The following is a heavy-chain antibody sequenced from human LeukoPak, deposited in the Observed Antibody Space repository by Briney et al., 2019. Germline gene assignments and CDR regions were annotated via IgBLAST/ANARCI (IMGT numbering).Heavy chain of an antibody. D-gene: IGHD6-6*01. Sequence: SQTLSLTCVISGDSVSSNSAAWNWIRQSPSRGLEWLGRTYYRSKWYNDYAVSVKSRITINADTSKNQFSLQLNSVTPEDTAVYYCVNTFLSSSSYHYYMDVWGKGTTVTISS. J-gene: IGHJ6*03. CDR3: VNTFLSSSSYHYYMDV. V-gene: IGHV6-1*01. CDR1: GDSVSSNSAA. CDR2: TYYRSKWYN.